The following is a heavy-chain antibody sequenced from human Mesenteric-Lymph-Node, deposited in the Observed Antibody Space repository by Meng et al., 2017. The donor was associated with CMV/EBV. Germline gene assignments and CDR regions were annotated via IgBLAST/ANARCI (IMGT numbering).Heavy chain of an antibody. D-gene: IGHD4-23*01. CDR1: GCTFTSYA. J-gene: IGHJ4*02. CDR2: INAGNGNT. V-gene: IGHV1-3*01. CDR3: ARAGIYGGKTEFDY. Sequence: KASGCTFTSYAMHWVRQAPGQRLEWMGWINAGNGNTKYSQKFQGRVTITRDTSASTAYMELSSLRSEDTAVYYCARAGIYGGKTEFDYWGQGTLVTVSS.